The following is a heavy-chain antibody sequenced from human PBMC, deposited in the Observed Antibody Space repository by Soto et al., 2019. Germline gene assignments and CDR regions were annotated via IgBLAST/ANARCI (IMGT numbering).Heavy chain of an antibody. Sequence: QVQLQESGPGLVKPSETLSLTCTVSGDSISSYYWSWLRQPPGKGLEWIGYIYYSGSTNYNPSLKSRVTISVDTSKNQFSLNLSSVTAADTAVYYCASSNIAAAGFYYYGMDVWGRGTTVTVSS. CDR3: ASSNIAAAGFYYYGMDV. CDR1: GDSISSYY. V-gene: IGHV4-59*01. J-gene: IGHJ6*02. D-gene: IGHD6-13*01. CDR2: IYYSGST.